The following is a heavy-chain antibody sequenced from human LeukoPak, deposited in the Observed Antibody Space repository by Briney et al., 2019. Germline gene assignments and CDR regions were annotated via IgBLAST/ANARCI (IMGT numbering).Heavy chain of an antibody. V-gene: IGHV1-69*04. D-gene: IGHD1-26*01. CDR3: ARAGIVGATTVVDY. CDR1: GGTFSSYA. CDR2: IIPILGIA. Sequence: ASAKVSCKASGGTFSSYAISWVRQAPGQGLEWMGRIIPILGIANNAQKFQGRVTITADKSTSTAYMELSSLRSEDTAVYYCARAGIVGATTVVDYWGQGTLVTVSP. J-gene: IGHJ4*02.